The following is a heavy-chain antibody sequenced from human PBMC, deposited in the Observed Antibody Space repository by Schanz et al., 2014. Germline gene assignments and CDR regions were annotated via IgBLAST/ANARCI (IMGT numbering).Heavy chain of an antibody. Sequence: QVHLLESGGGLVEPGGSLRLSCAASGFSFSAYYMSWIRQAPGKGLEWISFINTGSNYINYADSVKGRFTISRDNFKGALYLQMSSLRAEDTALYYCARDRRNADLDYWGQGTLVTVSS. CDR3: ARDRRNADLDY. CDR1: GFSFSAYY. D-gene: IGHD1-1*01. CDR2: INTGSNYI. V-gene: IGHV3-11*06. J-gene: IGHJ4*02.